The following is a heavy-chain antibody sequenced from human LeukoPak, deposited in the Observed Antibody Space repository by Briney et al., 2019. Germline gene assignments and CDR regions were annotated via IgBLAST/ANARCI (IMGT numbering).Heavy chain of an antibody. CDR2: IKQDGSEK. J-gene: IGHJ4*02. CDR1: GFTFSSYW. Sequence: GGSLRLSCAASGFTFSSYWVSWVRQAPGKGLEWVANIKQDGSEKYYVDSVKGRFTISRDNAKNSLYLQMNSLRAEDTAVYYCARQRSGFFDYWGQGTLVTVSS. V-gene: IGHV3-7*01. CDR3: ARQRSGFFDY. D-gene: IGHD3-3*01.